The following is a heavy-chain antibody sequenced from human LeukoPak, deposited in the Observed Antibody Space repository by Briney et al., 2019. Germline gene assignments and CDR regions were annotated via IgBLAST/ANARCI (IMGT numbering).Heavy chain of an antibody. CDR2: ISGDGTRT. J-gene: IGHJ4*02. V-gene: IGHV3-23*01. Sequence: GGSLRLSCVASGITFSNYAMTWARQAPVKGLEWVSAISGDGTRTYYADSVKGRFTISRDNSKNTLYLEMSSLRVEDTAIYYCAKWPEGAMDYFDYWGQGTLVTVSS. D-gene: IGHD3-16*01. CDR3: AKWPEGAMDYFDY. CDR1: GITFSNYA.